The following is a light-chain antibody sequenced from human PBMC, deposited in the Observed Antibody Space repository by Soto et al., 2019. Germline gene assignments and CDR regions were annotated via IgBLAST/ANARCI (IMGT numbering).Light chain of an antibody. Sequence: EIVLTQSPDTLSLSPGERVTLSCRASQSVEKSYLAWYQQKPGQAPRLLIYDASSRATGIPDRFSGYESGTDFTLTISSLEPEDFAVYYCQQYAHSPLTFGGGTKVEIK. V-gene: IGKV3-20*01. CDR3: QQYAHSPLT. J-gene: IGKJ4*01. CDR1: QSVEKSY. CDR2: DAS.